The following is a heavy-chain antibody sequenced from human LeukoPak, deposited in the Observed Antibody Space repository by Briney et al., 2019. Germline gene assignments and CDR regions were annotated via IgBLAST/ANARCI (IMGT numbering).Heavy chain of an antibody. CDR3: ARGGHYDFWSGSIDNWFDP. CDR2: INPNSGNT. CDR1: GYTFTGYY. J-gene: IGHJ5*02. Sequence: ASVKVSCKASGYTFTGYYMHWVRQAPGQGLEWMGWINPNSGNTGYAQKFQGRVTITRNTSISTAYMELSSLRSEDTAVYYCARGGHYDFWSGSIDNWFDPWGQGTLVTVSS. V-gene: IGHV1-8*03. D-gene: IGHD3-3*01.